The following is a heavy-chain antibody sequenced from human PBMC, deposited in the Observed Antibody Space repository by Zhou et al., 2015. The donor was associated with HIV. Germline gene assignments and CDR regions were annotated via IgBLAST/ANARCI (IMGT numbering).Heavy chain of an antibody. V-gene: IGHV3-30*02. J-gene: IGHJ4*02. CDR3: AKRAPRDYFDY. CDR1: GFPFSSYG. CDR2: IRYDGSNK. Sequence: QVQLVESGGGVVQPGGSLRLSCAASGFPFSSYGMYWVRQAPGKGLEWVAFIRYDGSNKYYADSVKGRFTISRDNSKNTLYLQMNSLRAEDTAVYYCAKRAPRDYFDYWGQGTLVTVSS.